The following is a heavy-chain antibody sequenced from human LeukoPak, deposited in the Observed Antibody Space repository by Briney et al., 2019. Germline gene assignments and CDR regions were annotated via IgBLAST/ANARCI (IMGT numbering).Heavy chain of an antibody. CDR3: ARDRGVRFGGVY. CDR2: IRYDGSNK. D-gene: IGHD3-10*01. Sequence: GGSLRLSCAASGFTFSSYAMHWVRQAPGKGLEWVAFIRYDGSNKYYADSVKGRFTISRDNAKNSLYLQMNSLRAEDTAVYYCARDRGVRFGGVYWGQGTLVTVSS. V-gene: IGHV3-30*02. CDR1: GFTFSSYA. J-gene: IGHJ4*02.